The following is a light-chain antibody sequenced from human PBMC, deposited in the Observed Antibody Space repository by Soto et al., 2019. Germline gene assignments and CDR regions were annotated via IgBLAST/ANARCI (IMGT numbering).Light chain of an antibody. Sequence: EIVLTQSPGTLSLSPGERATLSCRASQSVSSSYLAWYQQKSGQAPRLLIYGASSRATGIPDRFSGSGSGTDFTLTISSLEPEDSAVYYCQQHTNWPLTFGGGTKVDIK. CDR3: QQHTNWPLT. CDR1: QSVSSSY. J-gene: IGKJ4*01. V-gene: IGKV3D-20*02. CDR2: GAS.